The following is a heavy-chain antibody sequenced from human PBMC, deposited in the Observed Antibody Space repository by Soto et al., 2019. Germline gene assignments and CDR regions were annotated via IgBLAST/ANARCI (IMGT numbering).Heavy chain of an antibody. V-gene: IGHV1-46*01. CDR1: ENTFSTYS. Sequence: ASVKVSCKASENTFSTYSLHWVRQAPGQGLEWMGVINPTTTTTTDAQKFQGRVTMTRDTSTSTVFLELSSLRSGDTAVYYCATLPSPMIEKYYFDYWGQGTLVTVSS. D-gene: IGHD3-22*01. J-gene: IGHJ4*02. CDR3: ATLPSPMIEKYYFDY. CDR2: INPTTTTT.